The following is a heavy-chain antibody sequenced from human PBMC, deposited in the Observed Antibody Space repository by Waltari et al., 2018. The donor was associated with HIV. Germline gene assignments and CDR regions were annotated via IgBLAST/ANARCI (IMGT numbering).Heavy chain of an antibody. J-gene: IGHJ4*02. CDR3: ARAVGYDHIWGSYVDF. D-gene: IGHD3-16*01. CDR2: AINAARI. Sequence: QVQLHPLGAGLLKPSEPLPLTCAVYNEDGETFSDYWWSFRHFSWSWTRQSPGRGLAWIREAINAARITHTPSLAGRVSLSADSSKGGFSLRLTFVTAADQAVYDCARAVGYDHIWGSYVDFWGQGSLVIVSS. CDR1: NEDGETFSDYWWSFRHFS. V-gene: IGHV4-34*12.